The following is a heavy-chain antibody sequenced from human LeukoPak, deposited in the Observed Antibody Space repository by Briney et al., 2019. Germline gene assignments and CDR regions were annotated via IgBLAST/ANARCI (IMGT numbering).Heavy chain of an antibody. CDR1: GYTFTNNW. V-gene: IGHV3-7*01. CDR3: ARGRGWIDP. D-gene: IGHD5-24*01. J-gene: IGHJ5*02. Sequence: PGGSLRLSCEASGYTFTNNWMTWFRQAPGKGPEWVANVNEDGSEQNYLDSVKGRFTISRDNAKNSVYLQMNNLRVEETAVYYCARGRGWIDPWGQGTLVTVSS. CDR2: VNEDGSEQ.